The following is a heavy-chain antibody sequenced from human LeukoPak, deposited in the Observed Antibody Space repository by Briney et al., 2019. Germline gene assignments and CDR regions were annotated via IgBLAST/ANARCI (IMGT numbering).Heavy chain of an antibody. CDR2: ISYDGSNK. Sequence: GGSLRLSCEASGFTFSSYGMHWVRQAPGKGLEWVAVISYDGSNKYYADSVKGRFTISRDNAKNSLYLQMNSLRAEDTAVYYCARDSEAYCGGDCYSYFDYWGQGTLVTVSS. CDR1: GFTFSSYG. J-gene: IGHJ4*02. D-gene: IGHD2-21*02. V-gene: IGHV3-30*03. CDR3: ARDSEAYCGGDCYSYFDY.